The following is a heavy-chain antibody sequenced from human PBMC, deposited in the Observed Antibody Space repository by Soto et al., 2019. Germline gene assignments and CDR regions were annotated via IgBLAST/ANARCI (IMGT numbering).Heavy chain of an antibody. J-gene: IGHJ5*02. D-gene: IGHD6-19*01. CDR1: GYPFTSYY. Sequence: ASVKVSCKASGYPFTSYYIHWVRQSPGHGLEWMGIINPSGGSTSYAQQLQGRVTMTRDTSTSTVYTELSSPRSEHTTMNHCARDLGSAGTGWFDPWGQRTLDTSPQ. CDR2: INPSGGST. CDR3: ARDLGSAGTGWFDP. V-gene: IGHV1-46*03.